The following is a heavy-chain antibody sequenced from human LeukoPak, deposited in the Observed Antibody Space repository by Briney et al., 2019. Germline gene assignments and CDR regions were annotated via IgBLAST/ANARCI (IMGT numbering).Heavy chain of an antibody. V-gene: IGHV1-18*04. CDR3: ARDSAVVVNWFDP. D-gene: IGHD2-15*01. Sequence: GASVKVSCKASGCTFTGYYMHWVRQAPGQGLEWMGWISAYNGNTNYAQKLQGRVTMTTDTSTSTAYMELRSLRSDDTAVYYCARDSAVVVNWFDPWGQGTLVTVSS. CDR2: ISAYNGNT. CDR1: GCTFTGYY. J-gene: IGHJ5*02.